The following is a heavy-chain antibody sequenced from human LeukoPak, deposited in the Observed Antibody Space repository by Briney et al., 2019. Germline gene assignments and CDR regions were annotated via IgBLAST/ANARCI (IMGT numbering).Heavy chain of an antibody. V-gene: IGHV1-69*04. CDR1: GGTFSSYA. CDR2: IIPILGIA. CDR3: ARESYYDSSGYYYYVN. D-gene: IGHD3-22*01. Sequence: GSSVKVSCKASGGTFSSYAISWVRQAPGQGLEWMGRIIPILGIANYAQKFQGRVTITADKSTSTAYMELSSLRSEDTAVYYCARESYYDSSGYYYYVNWGQGTLVTVSS. J-gene: IGHJ4*02.